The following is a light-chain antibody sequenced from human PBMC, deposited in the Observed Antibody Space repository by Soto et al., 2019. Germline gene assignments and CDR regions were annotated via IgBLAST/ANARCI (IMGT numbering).Light chain of an antibody. Sequence: DIQMTQSPSSLSASVGDRVTITCRASQGISNYLAWYQQKPGKVPKLLIYVASTLQSGVPSRFSCSGSGTEFSLTISSLQHEDVATYYCQNYNSAQIKFGQGTRLESK. CDR2: VAS. V-gene: IGKV1-27*01. CDR3: QNYNSAQIK. J-gene: IGKJ5*01. CDR1: QGISNY.